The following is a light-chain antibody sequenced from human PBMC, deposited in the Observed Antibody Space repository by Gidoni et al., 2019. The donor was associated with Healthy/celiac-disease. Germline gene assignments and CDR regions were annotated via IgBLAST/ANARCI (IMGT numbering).Light chain of an antibody. CDR1: SSNIGAGYD. CDR3: QSYDSSLSGSVV. J-gene: IGLJ2*01. CDR2: GNS. V-gene: IGLV1-40*01. Sequence: QSVLTPPPSVSAAPGQRVTISCTGSSSNIGAGYDGHWYQQLPGTAPKLLIYGNSNRPSGVPDRFSGSKSGTSASLAITGLQAEDEADYYCQSYDSSLSGSVVFGGGTKLTVL.